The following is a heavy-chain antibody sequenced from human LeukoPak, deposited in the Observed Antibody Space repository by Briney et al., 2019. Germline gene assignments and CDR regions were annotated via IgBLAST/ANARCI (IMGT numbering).Heavy chain of an antibody. V-gene: IGHV3-48*01. CDR1: GFTFSSYS. D-gene: IGHD5-18*01. Sequence: HTGGSLRLSCVASGFTFSSYSMNWVRQAPGKGLEWVSYISITSDTIYYAESVKGRFTISRDNAKNSLSLQMNSLRGEDTAVYYCARLEKQLWLYDFWGQGTLVTVSS. CDR2: ISITSDTI. CDR3: ARLEKQLWLYDF. J-gene: IGHJ4*02.